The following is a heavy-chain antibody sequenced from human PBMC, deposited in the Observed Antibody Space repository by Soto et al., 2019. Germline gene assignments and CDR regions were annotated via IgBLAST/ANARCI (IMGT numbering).Heavy chain of an antibody. CDR3: ATHPGGGGY. Sequence: EVQLVESGGGLIQPGGSLRLSCAVSGFTVSNNYMSWVRQAPGKGLEGVSVIYSGGYTAYGDSVKGRFTISRDNTKNTQFLQRKSRGGADPPVFYWATHPGGGGYWGQGTLVTVSS. D-gene: IGHD3-10*01. CDR2: IYSGGYT. V-gene: IGHV3-53*01. J-gene: IGHJ4*02. CDR1: GFTVSNNY.